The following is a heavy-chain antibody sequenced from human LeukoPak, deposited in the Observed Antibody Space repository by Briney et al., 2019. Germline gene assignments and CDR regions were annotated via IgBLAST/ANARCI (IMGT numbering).Heavy chain of an antibody. CDR1: GGSISSSSYN. CDR2: IYYTGST. CDR3: ARLVGAGDFDY. D-gene: IGHD1-26*01. Sequence: PSETLSLTCTVSGGSISSSSYNWAWIRQPPGKGLKWIGSIYYTGSTYYSASLQIRVTISVDTSKDQFSLKLNSVTAADTAVYYCARLVGAGDFDYWGQGTLVTVSS. J-gene: IGHJ4*02. V-gene: IGHV4-39*01.